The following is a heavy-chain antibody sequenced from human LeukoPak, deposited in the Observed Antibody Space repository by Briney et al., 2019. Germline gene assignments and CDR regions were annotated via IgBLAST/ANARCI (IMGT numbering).Heavy chain of an antibody. Sequence: SQTLSLTCAVSGGSISSGGYSWSWIRQPAGKGLEWIGRIYTSGSTNYNPSLKSRVSMSVDTSKNQCTLKLSSVTAADTAVYYCARDICGYNYGCFDSWGQGTLVTVSS. J-gene: IGHJ4*02. CDR3: ARDICGYNYGCFDS. CDR2: IYTSGST. D-gene: IGHD5-18*01. V-gene: IGHV4-61*02. CDR1: GGSISSGGYS.